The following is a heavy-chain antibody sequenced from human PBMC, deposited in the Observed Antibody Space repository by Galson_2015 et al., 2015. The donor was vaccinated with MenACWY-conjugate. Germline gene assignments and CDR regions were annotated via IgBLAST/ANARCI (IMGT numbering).Heavy chain of an antibody. Sequence: SLRLSCAASGFTFSSYWMHWVRQAPGKGLVWVSRINSDGSSTSYAASVKGRFTISRDNAQNTLYLQMNSLRAEDTAVYYCAARLLHSGGMDVWGQGTTVTVSS. CDR2: INSDGSST. CDR3: AARLLHSGGMDV. CDR1: GFTFSSYW. J-gene: IGHJ6*02. D-gene: IGHD3-10*01. V-gene: IGHV3-74*01.